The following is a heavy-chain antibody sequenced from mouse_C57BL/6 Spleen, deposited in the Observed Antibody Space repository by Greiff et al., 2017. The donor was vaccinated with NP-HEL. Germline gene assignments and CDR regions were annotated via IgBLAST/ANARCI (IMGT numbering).Heavy chain of an antibody. CDR2: INPYNGGT. J-gene: IGHJ3*01. D-gene: IGHD1-1*01. V-gene: IGHV1-19*01. CDR1: GYTFTDYY. CDR3: ARGEKIYGFAY. Sequence: EVKVVESGPVLVKPGASVKMSCKASGYTFTDYYMNWVKQSHGKSLEWIGVINPYNGGTSYNQKFKGKATLTVDKSSSTAYMELNSLTSEDSAVYYCARGEKIYGFAYWGQGTLVTVSA.